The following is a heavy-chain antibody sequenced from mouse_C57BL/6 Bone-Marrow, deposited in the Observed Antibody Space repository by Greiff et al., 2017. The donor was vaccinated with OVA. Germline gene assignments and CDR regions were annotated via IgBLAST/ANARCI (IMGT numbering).Heavy chain of an antibody. CDR1: GYTFTSYT. Sequence: VQVVESGAELARPGASVKMSCKASGYTFTSYTMHWVKQRPGQGLEWIGYINPSSGYTKYNQKFKDKATLTADKSSSTAYMQLSSLTSEDSAVYYCAIYGFAYWGQGTLVTVSA. CDR2: INPSSGYT. J-gene: IGHJ3*01. D-gene: IGHD1-1*01. CDR3: AIYGFAY. V-gene: IGHV1-4*01.